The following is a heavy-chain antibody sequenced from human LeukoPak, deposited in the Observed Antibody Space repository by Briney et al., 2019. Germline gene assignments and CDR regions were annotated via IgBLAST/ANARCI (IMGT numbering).Heavy chain of an antibody. J-gene: IGHJ4*02. D-gene: IGHD3-10*01. CDR1: GFTVSSNY. CDR3: ARDLSEGSPFDY. Sequence: GGSLRLSCAASGFTVSSNYMSWVRQAPGKGLEWVSVIYSGGSTYYADSVKGRFTISRDNSKNTLYLQMNSLRAEDTAVYYCARDLSEGSPFDYWGQGTLVTVSS. CDR2: IYSGGST. V-gene: IGHV3-53*01.